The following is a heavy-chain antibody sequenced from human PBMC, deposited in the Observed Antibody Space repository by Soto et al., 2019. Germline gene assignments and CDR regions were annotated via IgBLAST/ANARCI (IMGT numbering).Heavy chain of an antibody. CDR1: GYTFTNYG. CDR2: ISAYSGHT. V-gene: IGHV1-18*01. Sequence: QVQLVQSGAEVKKPGASVTVSCKASGYTFTNYGINWVRQAPGQGLEWMGWISAYSGHTNYAQKLQNRVNMPTDTSTSTAYMELRSLRSDDTAVYYCARRPHLADNVELDYWGQGTLVTVSS. CDR3: ARRPHLADNVELDY. J-gene: IGHJ4*02. D-gene: IGHD6-19*01.